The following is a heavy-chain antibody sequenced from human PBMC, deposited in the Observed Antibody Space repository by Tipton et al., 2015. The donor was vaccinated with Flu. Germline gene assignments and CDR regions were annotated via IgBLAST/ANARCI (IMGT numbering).Heavy chain of an antibody. CDR2: IYYSGST. V-gene: IGHV4-39*07. D-gene: IGHD1-26*01. J-gene: IGHJ3*02. CDR1: GGSISSSSYY. Sequence: LSLTCTVSGGSISSSSYYWGWIRQPPGKGLEWIGSIYYSGSTYYNPSLKSRVTISVDTSKNQFSLKLSSVTAADTAVYYCASSPVGAFDIWGQGTMVTVSS. CDR3: ASSPVGAFDI.